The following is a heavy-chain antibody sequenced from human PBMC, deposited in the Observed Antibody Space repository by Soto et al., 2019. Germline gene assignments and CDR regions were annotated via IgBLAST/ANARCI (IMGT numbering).Heavy chain of an antibody. J-gene: IGHJ6*03. CDR2: ISWNSGSI. CDR1: GFTFDDYA. D-gene: IGHD3-3*01. CDR3: AKDNPYDFWSCLGYMDV. Sequence: EVQLVESGGGLVQPGRSLRLSCAASGFTFDDYAMHWVRQAPGKGLEWVSGISWNSGSIGYADSVKGRFTISRDNAKNSLYLQMNSLRAEDTALYYCAKDNPYDFWSCLGYMDVWGKGTTVTVSS. V-gene: IGHV3-9*01.